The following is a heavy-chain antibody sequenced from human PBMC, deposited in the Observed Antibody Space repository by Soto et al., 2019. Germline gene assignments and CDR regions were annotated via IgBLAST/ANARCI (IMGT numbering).Heavy chain of an antibody. V-gene: IGHV7-4-1*01. D-gene: IGHD3-16*02. CDR1: GYTFTSYA. Sequence: ASVKVSCKASGYTFTSYAMNWVRQAPGQGLEWMGWINTNTGNPTYAQGFTGRFVFSLDTSVSTAYLQICSLKAEDTAVYYCARIKQRVISSGVWGSYRYKYYYGMDVWG. CDR3: ARIKQRVISSGVWGSYRYKYYYGMDV. CDR2: INTNTGNP. J-gene: IGHJ6*02.